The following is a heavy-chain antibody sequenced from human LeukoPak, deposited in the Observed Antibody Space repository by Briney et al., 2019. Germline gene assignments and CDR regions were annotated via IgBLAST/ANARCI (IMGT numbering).Heavy chain of an antibody. CDR3: ARGGLVGSTKNYFDY. CDR1: GYSFTTYW. V-gene: IGHV5-51*01. J-gene: IGHJ4*02. CDR2: IYPGDSDT. D-gene: IGHD1-26*01. Sequence: GESLKISCKASGYSFTTYWIGWVRQMPGKGLEWMGIIYPGDSDTRHSPSFQGQVTISADKSITTAYLQWSSLKASDTAMYYCARGGLVGSTKNYFDYWGQGTLVSVPS.